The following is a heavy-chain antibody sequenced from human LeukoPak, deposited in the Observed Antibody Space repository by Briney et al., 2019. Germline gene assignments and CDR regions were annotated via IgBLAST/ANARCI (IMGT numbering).Heavy chain of an antibody. Sequence: PGGSLRLSCTASGFIFSNYNLNWVRQAPGKGLEWVSFISGSSSKIYYADSVKGRFTISRDNAKNSLFLQMNSLEAEDTAVYYWARGVGATDRRTYWGQGTLVTVS. D-gene: IGHD1-26*01. CDR2: ISGSSSKI. J-gene: IGHJ4*02. CDR1: GFIFSNYN. CDR3: ARGVGATDRRTY. V-gene: IGHV3-21*01.